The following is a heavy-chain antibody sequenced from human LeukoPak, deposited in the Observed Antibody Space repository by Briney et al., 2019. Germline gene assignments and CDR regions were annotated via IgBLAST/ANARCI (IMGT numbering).Heavy chain of an antibody. Sequence: GGSLRLSCAASGFTFSSSAMSWVRQAPGKGLEWVAVISYDGSNKYYADSVKGRFATSRDNSKNTLYLQMNSLRAEDTAVYYCAKVRNYCSSTSCLDYYYAMDVWGQGTTVTVSS. CDR3: AKVRNYCSSTSCLDYYYAMDV. CDR1: GFTFSSSA. V-gene: IGHV3-30*18. CDR2: ISYDGSNK. J-gene: IGHJ6*02. D-gene: IGHD2-2*01.